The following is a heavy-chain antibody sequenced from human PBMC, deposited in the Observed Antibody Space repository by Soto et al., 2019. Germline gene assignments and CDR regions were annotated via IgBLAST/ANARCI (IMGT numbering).Heavy chain of an antibody. CDR1: GLSLSTKAVA. CDR2: LFWADDK. V-gene: IGHV2-5*02. D-gene: IGHD3-22*01. Sequence: QITLKESGPTLVKPTQTLTLTCTFSGLSLSTKAVAVGWIRQPPGTALDWLALLFWADDKRYTPSLNNTLTINKDTAKNQVLLSSTIVDPVDTATYYCAHSFYYDGGGDGEYDYYIWGQGTMVNVYS. CDR3: AHSFYYDGGGDGEYDYYI. J-gene: IGHJ3*02.